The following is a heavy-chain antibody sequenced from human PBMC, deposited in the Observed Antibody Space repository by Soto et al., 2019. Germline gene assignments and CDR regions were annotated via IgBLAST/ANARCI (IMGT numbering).Heavy chain of an antibody. CDR3: ARRHYYDSRIAFDI. D-gene: IGHD3-22*01. V-gene: IGHV4-39*01. Sequence: PSETLSLTCTVSGGSISSSSYYWGWIRQPPGKGLEWIGSIYYSGSTYYKPYLKSRVTKSVDTSKNQFSLKLSYVTAVVSVVYYCARRHYYDSRIAFDIWGQGTMVTVSS. J-gene: IGHJ3*02. CDR2: IYYSGST. CDR1: GGSISSSSYY.